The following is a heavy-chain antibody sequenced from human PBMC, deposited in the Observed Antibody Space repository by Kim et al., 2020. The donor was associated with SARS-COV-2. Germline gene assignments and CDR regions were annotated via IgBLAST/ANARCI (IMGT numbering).Heavy chain of an antibody. D-gene: IGHD5-12*01. Sequence: YTADTVKGRFTIYRDNSKNTLYLQMNSLRAEDTAVYYCARDPQDGYKWGAWGQGTLVTVSS. CDR3: ARDPQDGYKWGA. V-gene: IGHV3-53*01. J-gene: IGHJ5*02.